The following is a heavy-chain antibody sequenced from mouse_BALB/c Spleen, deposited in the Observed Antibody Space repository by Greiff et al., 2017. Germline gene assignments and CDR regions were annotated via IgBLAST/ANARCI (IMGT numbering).Heavy chain of an antibody. V-gene: IGHV5-6-5*01. Sequence: EVHLVESGGGLVKPGGSLKLSCAASGFTFSSYAMSWVRQTPEKRLEWVASISSGGSTYYPDSVKGRFTISRDNARNILYLQMSSLRSEDTAMYYCARAFYYGEAYWGQGTLVTVSA. J-gene: IGHJ3*01. D-gene: IGHD1-2*01. CDR2: ISSGGST. CDR1: GFTFSSYA. CDR3: ARAFYYGEAY.